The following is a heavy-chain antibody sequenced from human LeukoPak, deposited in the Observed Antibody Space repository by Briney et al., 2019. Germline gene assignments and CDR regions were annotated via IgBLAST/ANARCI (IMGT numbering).Heavy chain of an antibody. D-gene: IGHD1-26*01. CDR3: ARSSVGTYYYYYYMDV. V-gene: IGHV3-30*04. J-gene: IGHJ6*03. CDR2: ISYDGSNK. CDR1: GFTFSSYA. Sequence: GGSLRLSCAASGFTFSSYAMHWVRQAPGKGLEWVAVISYDGSNKYYADSVKGRFTISRDNSKNTLYLQMNSLRAEDTAVYYCARSSVGTYYYYYYMDVWGKGTTVTVSS.